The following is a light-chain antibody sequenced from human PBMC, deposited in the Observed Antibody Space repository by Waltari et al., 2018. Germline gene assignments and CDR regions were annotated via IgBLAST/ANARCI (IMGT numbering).Light chain of an antibody. J-gene: IGLJ3*02. Sequence: QSVLTQPPSASGTPGQRVTISCSGSTSNNGSNTVNWYQQLPGTAPKLLIYTNTPRPSGVPDRFSGSKSGTSASLAISGLQSEDEADYYCAAWDDSLSGPGFGGGTKVTVL. CDR3: AAWDDSLSGPG. CDR1: TSNNGSNT. V-gene: IGLV1-44*01. CDR2: TNT.